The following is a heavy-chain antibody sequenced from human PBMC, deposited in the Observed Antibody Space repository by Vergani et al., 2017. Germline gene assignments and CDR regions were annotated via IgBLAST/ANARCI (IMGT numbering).Heavy chain of an antibody. J-gene: IGHJ4*02. Sequence: QVQLVQSGAEVKKPGASVKVSCKASGGTFSSYAISWVRQAPGQGLEWMGRIIPILGIANYAQKFQGRVPITADKSTSTAYMELSSLRSEDTAVYYCASSEIGYCTNGVCYTFDYWGQGTLVTVSS. D-gene: IGHD2-8*01. CDR2: IIPILGIA. CDR3: ASSEIGYCTNGVCYTFDY. CDR1: GGTFSSYA. V-gene: IGHV1-69*04.